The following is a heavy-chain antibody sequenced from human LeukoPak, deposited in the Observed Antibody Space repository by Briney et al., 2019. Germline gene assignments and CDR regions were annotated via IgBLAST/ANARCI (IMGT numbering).Heavy chain of an antibody. V-gene: IGHV3-23*01. Sequence: GGSLRLSCAASGFAFSSYAMRWVRQAPGKGLEWVSAISDSGFSTYYADSVRVRFTISRDNSKNTLYLQMHSLRAEDTALYYCAKPSGSHPNYYFNYWGQGTLVTVSS. D-gene: IGHD1-26*01. CDR2: ISDSGFST. J-gene: IGHJ4*02. CDR3: AKPSGSHPNYYFNY. CDR1: GFAFSSYA.